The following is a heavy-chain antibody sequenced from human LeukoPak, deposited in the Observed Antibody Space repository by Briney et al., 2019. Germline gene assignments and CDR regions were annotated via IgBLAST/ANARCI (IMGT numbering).Heavy chain of an antibody. Sequence: ASVKVSCKASGYTFTSYGISWVRQAPGQGLEWMGWVSAYNGNTNYAQKLQGRVTMTTDTSTSTAYMELRSLRSDDTAVYYCARLMVYAITGNWFDPWGQGTLVTVSS. CDR2: VSAYNGNT. V-gene: IGHV1-18*01. CDR1: GYTFTSYG. CDR3: ARLMVYAITGNWFDP. D-gene: IGHD2-8*01. J-gene: IGHJ5*02.